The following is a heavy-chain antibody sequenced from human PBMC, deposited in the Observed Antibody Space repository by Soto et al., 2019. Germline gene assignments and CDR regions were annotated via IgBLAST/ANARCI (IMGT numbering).Heavy chain of an antibody. Sequence: AGGSLRLSCAASGFTFSSFAMTWGRQAPGKGLEWVSGLSGTGLTTYYADSVRGRFTISRDNSKNTLYLQMNILRPEDTAEYYCEKVGLSTYYPYYFDWWGRGTLVTVSS. J-gene: IGHJ4*02. CDR2: LSGTGLTT. V-gene: IGHV3-23*01. D-gene: IGHD3-22*01. CDR1: GFTFSSFA. CDR3: EKVGLSTYYPYYFDW.